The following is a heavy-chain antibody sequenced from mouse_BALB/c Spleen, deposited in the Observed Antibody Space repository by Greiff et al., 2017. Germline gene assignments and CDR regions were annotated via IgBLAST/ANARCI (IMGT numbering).Heavy chain of an antibody. V-gene: IGHV1-9*01. CDR3: ARSSYGNYGAMDY. CDR1: GYTFSSYW. J-gene: IGHJ4*01. CDR2: ILPGSGST. Sequence: QVQLKESGAELMKPGASVKISCKATGYTFSSYWIEWVKQRPGHGLEWIGEILPGSGSTNYNEKFKGKATFTADTSSNTAYMQLSSLTSEDSAVYYCARSSYGNYGAMDYWGQGTSVTVSS. D-gene: IGHD2-1*01.